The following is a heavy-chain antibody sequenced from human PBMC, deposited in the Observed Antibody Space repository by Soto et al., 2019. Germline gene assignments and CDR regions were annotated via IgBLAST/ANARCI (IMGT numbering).Heavy chain of an antibody. D-gene: IGHD7-27*01. CDR3: ATRTGDRSGWFDP. Sequence: PGASLKISCKGSGYSFTSYWIAWVRQMPGKGLEWMAIIYPGDSDTRYNPSFQGQVTISADKSISTAYLQWSSLKASDTAMYYCATRTGDRSGWFDPWGQGTLVTVSS. J-gene: IGHJ5*02. V-gene: IGHV5-51*01. CDR2: IYPGDSDT. CDR1: GYSFTSYW.